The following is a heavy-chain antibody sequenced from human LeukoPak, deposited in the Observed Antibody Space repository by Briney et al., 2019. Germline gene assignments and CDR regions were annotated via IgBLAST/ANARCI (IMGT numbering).Heavy chain of an antibody. CDR3: ARGVATMRG. J-gene: IGHJ4*02. V-gene: IGHV4-34*01. CDR1: GGSFSGYY. D-gene: IGHD5-12*01. CDR2: INHSGST. Sequence: KTSETLSLTCAVYGGSFSGYYWSWIRQPPGKGLEWIGEINHSGSTNYNPSLKSRVTISVDTSKNQFSLKLYSVTAADTAVYYCARGVATMRGWGQGTLVTVSS.